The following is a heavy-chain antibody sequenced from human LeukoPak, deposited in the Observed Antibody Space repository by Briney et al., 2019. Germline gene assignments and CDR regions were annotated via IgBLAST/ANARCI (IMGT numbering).Heavy chain of an antibody. D-gene: IGHD6-13*01. J-gene: IGHJ5*02. CDR3: ARRKAAAGIWFDP. Sequence: SETLSLTCTVSGGSISSSSYYWGWIRQPPGNGLEWIGSIYYSGSTYYNPSLKSRVTISVDTSKNQFSLKLSSVTAADTAVYYCARRKAAAGIWFDPWGQGTLVTVSS. CDR2: IYYSGST. CDR1: GGSISSSSYY. V-gene: IGHV4-39*01.